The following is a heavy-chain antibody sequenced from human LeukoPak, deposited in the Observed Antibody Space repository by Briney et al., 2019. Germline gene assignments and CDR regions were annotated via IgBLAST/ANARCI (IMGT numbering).Heavy chain of an antibody. J-gene: IGHJ4*02. CDR2: IYYSGSA. Sequence: SQTLSLTCTVSGGSVSSSTYYWGWIRQPPGKGLEWIGNIYYSGSAYYNPSLKSRVTMSVDTSNNQFSLKMHSVTAADTAVYFCARLSKGRFFDYIFDYWGQGTLVTVSS. D-gene: IGHD3-9*01. V-gene: IGHV4-39*01. CDR1: GGSVSSSTYY. CDR3: ARLSKGRFFDYIFDY.